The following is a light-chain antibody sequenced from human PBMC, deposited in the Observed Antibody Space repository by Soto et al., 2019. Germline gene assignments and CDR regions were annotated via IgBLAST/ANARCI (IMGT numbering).Light chain of an antibody. Sequence: DVVMTQSPLSLPVTLGQPASISCRSSQSLVHSDGNTYLNWFQQRPGQSARRLIYLVSNRDSGGPDSFGGSVSGTDFALEISRVEAEDVAVHHSMQGTEWPPYTFGQGTKLEIK. CDR3: MQGTEWPPYT. J-gene: IGKJ2*01. V-gene: IGKV2-30*02. CDR2: LVS. CDR1: QSLVHSDGNTY.